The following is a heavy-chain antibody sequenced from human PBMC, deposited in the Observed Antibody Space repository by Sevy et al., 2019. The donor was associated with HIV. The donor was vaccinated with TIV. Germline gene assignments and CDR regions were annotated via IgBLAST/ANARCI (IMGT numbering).Heavy chain of an antibody. J-gene: IGHJ4*02. CDR3: VRGPPMITFGGVIVTPYYFDY. V-gene: IGHV1-8*01. D-gene: IGHD3-16*02. CDR1: GYTFTSYD. CDR2: MNPNSGNT. Sequence: ASVKVSCKASGYTFTSYDINWVRQATGQGLEWMGWMNPNSGNTGYAQKFQGRVTMTRNTSISTAYMELSSLRSEDTAVYYCVRGPPMITFGGVIVTPYYFDYWGQGTLVTVSS.